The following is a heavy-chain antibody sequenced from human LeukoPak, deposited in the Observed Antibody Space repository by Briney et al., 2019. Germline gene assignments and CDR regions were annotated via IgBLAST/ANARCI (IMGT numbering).Heavy chain of an antibody. CDR1: GYTFTSYA. CDR2: INTNTGNP. D-gene: IGHD3-22*01. J-gene: IGHJ4*02. CDR3: ARVTYDSSGYYFDY. V-gene: IGHV7-4-1*02. Sequence: ASVTVSCKASGYTFTSYAMNWVRQAPGQGLEWMGWINTNTGNPTYAQGFTGRFVFSLDTSVSTAYLQISSLEAEDTAVYYCARVTYDSSGYYFDYWGQGTLVTVSS.